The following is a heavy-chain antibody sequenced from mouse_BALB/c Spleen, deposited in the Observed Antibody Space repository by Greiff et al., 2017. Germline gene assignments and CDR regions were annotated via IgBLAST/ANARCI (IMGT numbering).Heavy chain of an antibody. V-gene: IGHV5-6-5*01. Sequence: EVQGVESGGDLVKPGGSLKLSCAASGFTFSSYAMSWVRQTPEKRLEWVASISSGGSTYYPDSVKGRFTISRDNARNILYLQMSSLRSEDTAMYYCAREGITTATAWFAYWGQGTLVTVSA. J-gene: IGHJ3*01. CDR1: GFTFSSYA. CDR3: AREGITTATAWFAY. D-gene: IGHD1-2*01. CDR2: ISSGGST.